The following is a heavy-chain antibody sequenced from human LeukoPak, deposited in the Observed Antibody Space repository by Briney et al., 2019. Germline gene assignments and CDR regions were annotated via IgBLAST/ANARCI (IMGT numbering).Heavy chain of an antibody. V-gene: IGHV1-46*01. CDR3: ARGDYYGSGTVGGEYYFDY. Sequence: ASVKVSCKASGYTFTSYYMHWVRQAPGQGLEWMGIINPSGGSTSYAQKFQGRVTMTRDTSTSTVYMELSSLRCEDTAVYYCARGDYYGSGTVGGEYYFDYWGQGTLVTVSS. D-gene: IGHD3-10*01. J-gene: IGHJ4*02. CDR1: GYTFTSYY. CDR2: INPSGGST.